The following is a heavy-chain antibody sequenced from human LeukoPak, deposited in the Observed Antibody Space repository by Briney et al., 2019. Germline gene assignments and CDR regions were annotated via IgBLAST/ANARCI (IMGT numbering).Heavy chain of an antibody. CDR3: ARVADDSSSWYWFDP. J-gene: IGHJ5*02. CDR1: GGSISSSNW. D-gene: IGHD6-13*01. Sequence: SETLSLTCVVSGGSISSSNWWSWVRPPPGKGLEWIGEIYHSGSTNYNPSHKSRVTISVDKSKNQFSLKLSSVTAADTAVYYCARVADDSSSWYWFDPWGQGTLVTVSS. CDR2: IYHSGST. V-gene: IGHV4-4*02.